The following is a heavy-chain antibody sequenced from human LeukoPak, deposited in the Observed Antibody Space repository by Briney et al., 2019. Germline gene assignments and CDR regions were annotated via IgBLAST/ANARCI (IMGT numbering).Heavy chain of an antibody. V-gene: IGHV3-30-3*01. CDR2: ISYDGSNK. Sequence: PGGSLRLSCAASGFTFSSYAMHWVRQAPGKGLEWVAVISYDGSNKYYADSVKGRFTISRDNSKNTLYLQMNSLRAEDTAVYYCANYGSGYFYYWGQGTLVTVSS. J-gene: IGHJ4*02. CDR3: ANYGSGYFYY. CDR1: GFTFSSYA. D-gene: IGHD3-3*01.